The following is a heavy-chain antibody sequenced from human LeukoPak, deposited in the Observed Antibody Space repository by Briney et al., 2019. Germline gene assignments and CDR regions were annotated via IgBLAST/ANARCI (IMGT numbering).Heavy chain of an antibody. J-gene: IGHJ4*02. CDR3: ARGVSRWGIVLMYPTPPLDY. CDR2: ISYDGSNK. CDR1: GFTFSSYA. D-gene: IGHD2-8*01. V-gene: IGHV3-30-3*01. Sequence: GGSLRLSCAASGFTFSSYAMHWVRQAPGKGLEWVAVISYDGSNKYYADSVKGRFTISRDNSKNTLYLQMNSLRAEDTAVYYCARGVSRWGIVLMYPTPPLDYWGQGTLVTVSS.